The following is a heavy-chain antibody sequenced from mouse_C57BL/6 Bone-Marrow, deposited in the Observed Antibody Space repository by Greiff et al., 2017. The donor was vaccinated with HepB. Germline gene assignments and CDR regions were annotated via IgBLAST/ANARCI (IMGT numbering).Heavy chain of an antibody. Sequence: VQLQQSGAELARPGASVKLSCKASGYTFTSYGISWVKQRTGQGLEWIGGIYPRSGNTYYNEKFQGKATLTADKPSSTAYMELRRLTSEDSSVYFCARTYYYGSSYDWGQGTTRTVSS. CDR2: IYPRSGNT. CDR1: GYTFTSYG. J-gene: IGHJ2*01. CDR3: ARTYYYGSSYD. V-gene: IGHV1-81*01. D-gene: IGHD1-1*01.